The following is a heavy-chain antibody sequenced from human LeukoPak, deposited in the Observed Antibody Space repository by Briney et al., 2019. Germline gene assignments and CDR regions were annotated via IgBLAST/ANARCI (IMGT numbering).Heavy chain of an antibody. CDR3: ATRTHFYRSSTSCYIFDY. Sequence: SSVTLSLTCTVSGVSISGSGYYWRWIRQPPGKGVEWIGSIYSSGSTYYNASRQSRVTISVETSKDQISLKLSSVTAADTAVYYCATRTHFYRSSTSCYIFDYWGQGTLVTVSS. V-gene: IGHV4-39*01. CDR1: GVSISGSGYY. CDR2: IYSSGST. D-gene: IGHD2-2*01. J-gene: IGHJ4*02.